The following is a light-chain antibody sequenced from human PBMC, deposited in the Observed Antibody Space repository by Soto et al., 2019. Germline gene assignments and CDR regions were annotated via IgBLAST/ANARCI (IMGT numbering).Light chain of an antibody. CDR3: QKYDRTPWT. CDR2: GAS. Sequence: IPVNQSPSSLSASVGDRVTITCRASQGVRNYLAWYQQKPGKVPKLLIYGASTLQSGVPSRFSGSGSGTDFTLTISSLQPEDVATYYCQKYDRTPWTFGQGTKVDIK. V-gene: IGKV1-27*01. CDR1: QGVRNY. J-gene: IGKJ1*01.